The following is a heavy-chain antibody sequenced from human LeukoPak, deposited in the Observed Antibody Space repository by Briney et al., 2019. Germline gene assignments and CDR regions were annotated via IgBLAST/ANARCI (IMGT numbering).Heavy chain of an antibody. CDR1: GFTFSRYW. CDR2: IKQDGSEK. V-gene: IGHV3-7*01. J-gene: IGHJ4*02. CDR3: ARDKGYNSAY. D-gene: IGHD5-24*01. Sequence: GGSLRLSCVASGFTFSRYWMSWVRQAPGKGLEWVANIKQDGSEKYYMDSVEGRFTISRDNAKNSLYLQMYSLRPEDTAVYYCARDKGYNSAYWGRGTLVTVSS.